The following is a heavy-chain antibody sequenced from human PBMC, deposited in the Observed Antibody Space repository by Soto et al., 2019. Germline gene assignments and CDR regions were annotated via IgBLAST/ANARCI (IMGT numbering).Heavy chain of an antibody. CDR2: ISSSSSYT. CDR1: GFTFSDYY. CDR3: ARVKGQWLADY. Sequence: QVQLVESGGGLVKPGGSLRLSCAASGFTFSDYYMSWIRQAPGKGLEWVSYISSSSSYTNYADSVKGRYTISRDNAKNSLYLQMNSLRAEDTAVYYCARVKGQWLADYWGQGTLVTVSS. J-gene: IGHJ4*02. V-gene: IGHV3-11*05. D-gene: IGHD6-19*01.